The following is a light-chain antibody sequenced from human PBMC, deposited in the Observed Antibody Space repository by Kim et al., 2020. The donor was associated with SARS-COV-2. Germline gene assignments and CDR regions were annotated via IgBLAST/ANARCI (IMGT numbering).Light chain of an antibody. CDR3: QQTYISPFT. CDR1: QNIISQ. Sequence: ASLGERVTITCRTSQNIISQLTWYHQKPGRAPKLLIYAASTLQGGVPSRFSGSGSETDFTLTISSLQPEDFATYFCQQTYISPFTFGPGTKVDIK. CDR2: AAS. J-gene: IGKJ3*01. V-gene: IGKV1-39*01.